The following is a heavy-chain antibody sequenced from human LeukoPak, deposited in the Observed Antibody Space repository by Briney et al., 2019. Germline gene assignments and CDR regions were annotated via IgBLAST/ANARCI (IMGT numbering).Heavy chain of an antibody. CDR2: IYYSGST. Sequence: PSETLSLTCTVSGGSISSYYWSWIRQPPGKGLEWIGYIYYSGSTNYNPSLKSRVTISVDTSKNQFSLKLSSVTAADTAVYYCARVGGSNYYYYGMDVWGQGTTVTVSS. CDR1: GGSISSYY. J-gene: IGHJ6*02. D-gene: IGHD2-15*01. CDR3: ARVGGSNYYYYGMDV. V-gene: IGHV4-59*01.